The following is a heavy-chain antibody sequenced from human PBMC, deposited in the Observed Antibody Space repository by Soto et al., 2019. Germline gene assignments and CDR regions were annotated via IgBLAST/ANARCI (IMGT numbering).Heavy chain of an antibody. J-gene: IGHJ6*03. Sequence: EVQLVESGGGLVQPGGSLRLSCVASGFTFSTYWMSWVRLAPGTGLEWVATIKQDGSDKYYVDSAKGRFTVSRDNAKNSLDRQMNSLRGDDTAVYYCVRGCGRSSCPYYLDVWGKGTTVTVS. CDR2: IKQDGSDK. D-gene: IGHD2-2*01. V-gene: IGHV3-7*01. CDR1: GFTFSTYW. CDR3: VRGCGRSSCPYYLDV.